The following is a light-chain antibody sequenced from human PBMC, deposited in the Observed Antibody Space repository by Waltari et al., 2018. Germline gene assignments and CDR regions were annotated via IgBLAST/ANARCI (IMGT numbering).Light chain of an antibody. CDR3: QQRSNWPPGLT. CDR2: DAS. Sequence: EIVLTQSPATLSSSPGERATLSCRARQSVSSYLAWYQQKHGQAPRLLIYDASNRATGIPARFSGSGSGTDFTLTISSLEPEDFAVYYCQQRSNWPPGLTFGGGTKVEIK. CDR1: QSVSSY. V-gene: IGKV3-11*01. J-gene: IGKJ4*01.